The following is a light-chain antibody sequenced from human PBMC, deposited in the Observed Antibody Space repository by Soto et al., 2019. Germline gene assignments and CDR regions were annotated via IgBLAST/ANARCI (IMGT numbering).Light chain of an antibody. CDR2: GAS. V-gene: IGKV3-15*01. CDR1: LSVSSN. J-gene: IGKJ2*01. CDR3: QQYNDWYT. Sequence: IVMTQSTATLSVSPGQRATLSCRASLSVSSNLAWYQHKPGQAPRLLIYGASTRATGIPARFSGRGSGTEFTLTINRLQSEDFAVYYCQQYNDWYTFGQGTKLEIK.